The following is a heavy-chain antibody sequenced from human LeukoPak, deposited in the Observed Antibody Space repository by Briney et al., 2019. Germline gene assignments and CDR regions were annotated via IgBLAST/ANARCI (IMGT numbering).Heavy chain of an antibody. J-gene: IGHJ4*02. CDR2: IYYSGST. CDR3: ARVAYGYFDY. V-gene: IGHV4-39*07. CDR1: GGSISSSSYY. D-gene: IGHD2-15*01. Sequence: PSETLSLTCTVSGGSISSSSYYWGWIRQPPGKGLEWIGSIYYSGSTYYNPSLKSRVTISVDTSKNQFSLKLSSVTAADTAVYYCARVAYGYFDYWGQGTLVTVSS.